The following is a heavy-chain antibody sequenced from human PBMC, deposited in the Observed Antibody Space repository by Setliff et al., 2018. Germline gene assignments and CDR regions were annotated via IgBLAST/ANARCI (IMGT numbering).Heavy chain of an antibody. CDR1: GYSISSGYY. CDR3: ARHLWGRYMAESSDYFDY. V-gene: IGHV4-38-2*02. D-gene: IGHD3-3*02. CDR2: FFHTGNT. J-gene: IGHJ4*02. Sequence: SETLSLTCTVSGYSISSGYYWGWIRQPTGKGLEWLGSFFHTGNTYYNPSLEGRVTISVDTSNNQFSLKPSSVTAADTAVYYCARHLWGRYMAESSDYFDYWGQGSLVTVSS.